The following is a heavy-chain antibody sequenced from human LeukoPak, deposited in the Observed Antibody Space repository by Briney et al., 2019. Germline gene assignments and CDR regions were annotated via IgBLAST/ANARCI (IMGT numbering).Heavy chain of an antibody. CDR3: ARVRYSYGPYYYYMDV. V-gene: IGHV4-59*01. Sequence: SETLSLTCTVSGGSISSYYWGWIRQPPGKGLEWIGYIYYSGSTNYNPSLKSRVTISVDTSKNQFSLKLSSVTAADTAVYYCARVRYSYGPYYYYMDVWGKGTTVTVSS. D-gene: IGHD5-18*01. CDR1: GGSISSYY. J-gene: IGHJ6*03. CDR2: IYYSGST.